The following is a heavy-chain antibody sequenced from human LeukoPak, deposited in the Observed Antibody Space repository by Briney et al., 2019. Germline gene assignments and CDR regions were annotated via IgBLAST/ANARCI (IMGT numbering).Heavy chain of an antibody. CDR3: AREGGRYYDILTGYYRSAFDI. J-gene: IGHJ3*02. CDR1: GYTFTSYG. D-gene: IGHD3-9*01. CDR2: ISAYNGNT. V-gene: IGHV1-18*01. Sequence: ASVKVSCKASGYTFTSYGIRWVRQAPGQGLEWMGWISAYNGNTNYAQKLQGRVTMTTDTSTSTAYMELRSLRSDDTAVYYCAREGGRYYDILTGYYRSAFDIWGQGTMVTVSS.